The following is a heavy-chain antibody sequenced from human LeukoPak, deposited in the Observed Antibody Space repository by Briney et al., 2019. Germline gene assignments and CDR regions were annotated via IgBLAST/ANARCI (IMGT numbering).Heavy chain of an antibody. J-gene: IGHJ3*02. Sequence: PGRSLRLSCAASGFTFSSYAMHWVRQAPGKGLEWVANIKQDGSEKYYVDSVKGRFTISRDNAKNSLYLQMNSLRAEDTAVYYCAREVKDYYDSSGPGDIWGQGTMVTVSS. V-gene: IGHV3-7*01. CDR1: GFTFSSYA. D-gene: IGHD3-22*01. CDR3: AREVKDYYDSSGPGDI. CDR2: IKQDGSEK.